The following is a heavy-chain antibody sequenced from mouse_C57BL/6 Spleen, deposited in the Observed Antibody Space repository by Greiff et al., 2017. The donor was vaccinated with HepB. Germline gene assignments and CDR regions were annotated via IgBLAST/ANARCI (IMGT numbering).Heavy chain of an antibody. J-gene: IGHJ2*01. CDR2: ISDGGSYT. D-gene: IGHD1-2*01. CDR3: ARGDTTAYYFDY. CDR1: GFTFSSYA. V-gene: IGHV5-4*03. Sequence: EVKLMESGGGLVKPGGSLKLSCAASGFTFSSYAMSWVRQTPEKRLEWVATISDGGSYTYYPDNVKGRFTISRDNAKNNLYLQMRHLKAEDTAMYYCARGDTTAYYFDYWGQGTTLTVSS.